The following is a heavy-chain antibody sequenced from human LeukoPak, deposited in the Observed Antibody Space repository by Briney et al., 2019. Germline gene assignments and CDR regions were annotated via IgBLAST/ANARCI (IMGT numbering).Heavy chain of an antibody. J-gene: IGHJ4*02. CDR2: IHPEGNEK. V-gene: IGHV3-7*03. CDR1: GFTFSNFW. D-gene: IGHD3-10*01. CDR3: ARTHYYGSGSYSY. Sequence: PGGSLRLXCAASGFTFSNFWMSWVRQAPGRGLEWVANIHPEGNEKYHVESVKGRFTISRDNTKNSLFLQMNSLRAEDTALYYCARTHYYGSGSYSYWGQGTLVTVSS.